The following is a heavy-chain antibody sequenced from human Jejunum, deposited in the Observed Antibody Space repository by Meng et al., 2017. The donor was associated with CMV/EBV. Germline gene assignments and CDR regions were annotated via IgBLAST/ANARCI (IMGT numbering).Heavy chain of an antibody. Sequence: SGFTFSLYAVHGVRQAPGKGLEWVAVSSSDGNDKFYADSVKGRFSISRDNSKNTLILQMSSLTTDDTAVYYCARDHYSDPTYTEYWGQGTLVTVSS. CDR3: ARDHYSDPTYTEY. D-gene: IGHD3-22*01. CDR1: GFTFSLYA. CDR2: SSSDGNDK. J-gene: IGHJ4*02. V-gene: IGHV3-30*04.